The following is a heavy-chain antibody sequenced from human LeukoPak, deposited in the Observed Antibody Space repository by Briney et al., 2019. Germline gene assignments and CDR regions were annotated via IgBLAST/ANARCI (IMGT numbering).Heavy chain of an antibody. D-gene: IGHD3-22*01. CDR1: GFTFSSYS. Sequence: PGGSLRLSCAASGFTFSSYSMTWVRQAPGKGLEWVSSISSSSSYIYYADSVKGRFTISRDNSKNTLYLQMNSLRAEDTAVYYCAKAQNYYDSSSGDYWGQGTLVTVSS. V-gene: IGHV3-21*04. CDR3: AKAQNYYDSSSGDY. J-gene: IGHJ4*02. CDR2: ISSSSSYI.